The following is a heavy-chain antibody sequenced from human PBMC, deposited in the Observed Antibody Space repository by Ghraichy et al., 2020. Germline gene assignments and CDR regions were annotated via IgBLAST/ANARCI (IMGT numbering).Heavy chain of an antibody. CDR3: ARLPLPRRAAVGDWYFDL. J-gene: IGHJ2*01. Sequence: GESLNISCEGSGFSFSDYSMIWVRLTPRKALEWVSYITGSSITIFYTDSVKARFTISRDNAKNSLYLQMNSLRAEDTAVYYCARLPLPRRAAVGDWYFDLWGRGTLVTVSS. D-gene: IGHD6-13*01. V-gene: IGHV3-48*01. CDR1: GFSFSDYS. CDR2: ITGSSITI.